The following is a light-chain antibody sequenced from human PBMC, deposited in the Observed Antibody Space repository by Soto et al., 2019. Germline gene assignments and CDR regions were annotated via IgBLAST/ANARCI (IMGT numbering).Light chain of an antibody. CDR3: QSYDSSLSGSDV. J-gene: IGLJ1*01. CDR2: GNS. Sequence: QSVLTQPPSVSGAPGQRVNISCTGSSSNIGAGYDVHWYQQLPGTAPKLLIYGNSNRPSGVPDRFSGSKSGTSASLAITGLQAEDEADYYCQSYDSSLSGSDVFGTGTKVTVL. CDR1: SSNIGAGYD. V-gene: IGLV1-40*01.